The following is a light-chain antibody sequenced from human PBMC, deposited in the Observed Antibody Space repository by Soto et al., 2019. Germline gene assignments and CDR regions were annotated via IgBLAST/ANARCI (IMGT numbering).Light chain of an antibody. CDR3: QSFDTSLRGAV. CDR2: GNN. V-gene: IGLV1-40*01. Sequence: QSVLTQPPSVSGAPGQRVTISCSGTSSNIGAGYDVHWYHQLPGTAPKLLIFGNNNRPSGVPARFSASRSGTSASLAITGLHAEDEADYYCQSFDTSLRGAVFGGGTKLTVL. J-gene: IGLJ3*02. CDR1: SSNIGAGYD.